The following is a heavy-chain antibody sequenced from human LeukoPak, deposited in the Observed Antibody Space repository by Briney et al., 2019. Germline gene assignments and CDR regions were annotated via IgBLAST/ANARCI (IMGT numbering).Heavy chain of an antibody. D-gene: IGHD6-13*01. CDR1: GFTFSSYG. V-gene: IGHV3-30*03. Sequence: GGSLRLSCAASGFTFSSYGMHWVRQAPGKGLEWVAVISYDENDKYYADSVKGRFTISRDNSKNTLYLQMNSLRAEDTAVYYCARRWSFDYWGQGTLVTVSS. J-gene: IGHJ4*02. CDR2: ISYDENDK. CDR3: ARRWSFDY.